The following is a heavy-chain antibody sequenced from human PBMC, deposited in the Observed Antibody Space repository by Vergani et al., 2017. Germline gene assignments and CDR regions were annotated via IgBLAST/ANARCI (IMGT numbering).Heavy chain of an antibody. V-gene: IGHV4-59*01. CDR3: ARALVFGEIDY. CDR2: IYYSGST. J-gene: IGHJ4*02. Sequence: QVQLQESGPGLVKPSETLSLPCTVSGGSISSYYWSWIRQPPGKGLEWIGYIYYSGSTNYNPSLKSRVTISVDTSKNQFSLKLSSVTAADTAVYYCARALVFGEIDYWGQGTLVTVSS. CDR1: GGSISSYY. D-gene: IGHD3-3*01.